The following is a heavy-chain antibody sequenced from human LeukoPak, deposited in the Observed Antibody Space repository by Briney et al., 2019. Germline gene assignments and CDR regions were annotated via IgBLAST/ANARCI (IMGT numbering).Heavy chain of an antibody. J-gene: IGHJ2*01. CDR1: GYTFTGYY. V-gene: IGHV1-2*02. Sequence: ASVKVSCKASGYTFTGYYIHWVRQATGEGPDWMGWINPDSGATNYAQKFQGRVTMTRDTSISTGYMELSRLRSDDTAVYYCARCPKQVGFAYWHFDLWGRGTVVTVSS. CDR2: INPDSGAT. D-gene: IGHD1-26*01. CDR3: ARCPKQVGFAYWHFDL.